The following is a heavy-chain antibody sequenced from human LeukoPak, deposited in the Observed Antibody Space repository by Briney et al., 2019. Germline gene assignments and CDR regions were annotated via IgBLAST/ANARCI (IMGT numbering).Heavy chain of an antibody. D-gene: IGHD6-19*01. V-gene: IGHV1-24*01. J-gene: IGHJ4*02. Sequence: ASVKVSCKVSGYTLTELSMHWVRQAPGKGLEWMGGFDPEDGETIYAQKFQGRVTMTEDTPTDTAYMELSSLRSEDTAVYYCATAGYSSGWHYFDHWGQGTLVTVSS. CDR3: ATAGYSSGWHYFDH. CDR2: FDPEDGET. CDR1: GYTLTELS.